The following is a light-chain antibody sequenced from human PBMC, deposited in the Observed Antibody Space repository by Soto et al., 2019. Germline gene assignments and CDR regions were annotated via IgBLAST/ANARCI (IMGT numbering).Light chain of an antibody. CDR2: SVS. J-gene: IGLJ1*01. CDR1: SSDIGAYDH. CDR3: SSYTSSRAYV. Sequence: QSVLTQPASVSGSPGQSITISCSGTSSDIGAYDHVAWFQQFPGKTPKLVIYSVSNRPSGVSYRFSGSKSGNTASLTISGLQADDEADYYCSSYTSSRAYVFGIGTKVTVL. V-gene: IGLV2-14*01.